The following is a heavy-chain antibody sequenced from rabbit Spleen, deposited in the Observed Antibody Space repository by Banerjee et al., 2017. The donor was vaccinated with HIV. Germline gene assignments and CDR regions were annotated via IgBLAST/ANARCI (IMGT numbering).Heavy chain of an antibody. J-gene: IGHJ4*01. CDR3: ASGYSDVYFNL. V-gene: IGHV1S45*01. CDR1: GVSFSFSSY. D-gene: IGHD1-1*01. CDR2: IEVGSSDFT. Sequence: QEQLEESGGGLVKPGASLTLTCTASGVSFSFSSYMCWVRQAPGKGLEWIACIEVGSSDFTYYATWAKGRFTISKTSSTTVTLQMTSLTAADTATYFCASGYSDVYFNLWGPGTLVTVS.